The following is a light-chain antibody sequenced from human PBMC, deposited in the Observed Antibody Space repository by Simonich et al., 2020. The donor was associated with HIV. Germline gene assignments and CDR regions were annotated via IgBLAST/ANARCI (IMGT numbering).Light chain of an antibody. J-gene: IGKJ4*01. CDR1: QGISSA. CDR3: LQDYTYPLT. Sequence: AIQLTQSPSSLSASVGGRVTIPCRSSQGISSALAWYQQKPGKAPQLLVYAASSLQTGVPSRFSCSGSGTDFTLTISSLQPEDFATYYCLQDYTYPLTFGGGTKVEI. CDR2: AAS. V-gene: IGKV1-6*01.